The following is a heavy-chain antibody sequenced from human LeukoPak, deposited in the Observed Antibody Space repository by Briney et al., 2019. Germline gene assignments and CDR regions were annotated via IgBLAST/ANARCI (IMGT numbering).Heavy chain of an antibody. CDR2: ISYDGSNK. CDR1: GFTFSSYA. V-gene: IGHV3-30-3*01. J-gene: IGHJ6*02. D-gene: IGHD2-2*01. Sequence: GGSQRLSCAASGFTFSSYAMHWVRQAPGKGLEWVAVISYDGSNKYYADSVKGRFTISRDNSKNTLYLQMNSLRAEDTAVYYCARDQADIVVVPAARDYYYYYGMDVWGQGTTVTVSS. CDR3: ARDQADIVVVPAARDYYYYYGMDV.